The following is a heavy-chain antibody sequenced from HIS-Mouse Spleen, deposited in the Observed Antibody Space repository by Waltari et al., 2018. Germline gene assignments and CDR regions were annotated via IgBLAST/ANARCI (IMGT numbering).Heavy chain of an antibody. V-gene: IGHV4-39*07. D-gene: IGHD6-13*01. J-gene: IGHJ2*01. CDR3: AREIPYSSSWYDWYFDL. Sequence: QLQLQESGPGLVNPSEPLSLPCTVPGGPIRSTSYYRGWIRQPPGKGLEWIGSIYYSGSTYYNPSLKSRVTGSVDTSKNQFSLKLSSVTAADTAVYYCAREIPYSSSWYDWYFDLWGRGTLVTVSS. CDR2: IYYSGST. CDR1: GGPIRSTSYY.